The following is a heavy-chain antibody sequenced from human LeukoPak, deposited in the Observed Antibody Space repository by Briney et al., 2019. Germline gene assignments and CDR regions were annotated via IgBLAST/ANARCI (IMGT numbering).Heavy chain of an antibody. D-gene: IGHD5-24*01. V-gene: IGHV3-21*01. CDR3: ARALVPSGLQFHKKKLYYFDY. Sequence: GGSLRLSCAASGFTFSSYSMNWVCQAPGKGLEWVSSISSSSSYIYYADSVKGRFTISRDNAKNSLYLQMNSLRAEDTAVYYCARALVPSGLQFHKKKLYYFDYWGQGTLVTVSS. CDR2: ISSSSSYI. CDR1: GFTFSSYS. J-gene: IGHJ4*02.